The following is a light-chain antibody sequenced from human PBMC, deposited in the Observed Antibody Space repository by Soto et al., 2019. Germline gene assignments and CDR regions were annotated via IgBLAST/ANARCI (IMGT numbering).Light chain of an antibody. CDR2: YVD. CDR3: CSYADGSIYF. CDR1: SRDVGAYGY. V-gene: IGLV2-14*03. Sequence: QSVLTRPASVSGSPGQSITISCTGTSRDVGAYGYVSWYLQYPDKAPQLLIYYVDHRPSGVSSRFSGSKSGNTASLTISGLQAEDEGDYYCCSYADGSIYFFGTGTKVTVL. J-gene: IGLJ1*01.